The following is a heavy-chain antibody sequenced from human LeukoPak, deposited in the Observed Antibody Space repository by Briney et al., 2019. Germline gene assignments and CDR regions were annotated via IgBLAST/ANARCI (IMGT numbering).Heavy chain of an antibody. CDR2: ISGSGGST. CDR3: AKLRYTQYYGMDV. V-gene: IGHV3-23*01. CDR1: GFTFSNYA. D-gene: IGHD1-1*01. Sequence: PGGSLRLSCAASGFTFSNYAMSWVRQAPGRGLEWVSAISGSGGSTYYADSVKGRFTISRDNSKNTLYLQMNSLRAEDTAVYYCAKLRYTQYYGMDVWGQGTTVTVSS. J-gene: IGHJ6*02.